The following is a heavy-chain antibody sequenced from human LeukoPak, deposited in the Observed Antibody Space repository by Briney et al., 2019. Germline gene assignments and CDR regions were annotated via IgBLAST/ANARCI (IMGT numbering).Heavy chain of an antibody. CDR1: GFTFGDYA. Sequence: GGSLRLSCTASGFTFGDYAMSWFRQAPGKGLEWVGFIRSKAYGGTTEYAASVKGRFTISRDDSKSIAYLQMNSLKTEDTAVYYCTRAGVTMTVVVNDYWGQGTLVTVSS. CDR3: TRAGVTMTVVVNDY. D-gene: IGHD3-22*01. CDR2: IRSKAYGGTT. V-gene: IGHV3-49*03. J-gene: IGHJ4*02.